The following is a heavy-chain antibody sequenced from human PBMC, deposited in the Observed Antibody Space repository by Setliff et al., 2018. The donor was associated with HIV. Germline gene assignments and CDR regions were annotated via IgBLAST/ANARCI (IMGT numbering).Heavy chain of an antibody. CDR3: VRDYMWAFDY. Sequence: GGSLRLSCAASGLSFSSYVMSWVRQAPGKGLEWVSGISGSGGSTYYADSVRGRFTISRDNTKNSLHLQMNNLRAEDTTVYYCVRDYMWAFDYWGQGTLVTVSS. CDR2: ISGSGGST. CDR1: GLSFSSYV. J-gene: IGHJ4*02. V-gene: IGHV3-23*01. D-gene: IGHD1-26*01.